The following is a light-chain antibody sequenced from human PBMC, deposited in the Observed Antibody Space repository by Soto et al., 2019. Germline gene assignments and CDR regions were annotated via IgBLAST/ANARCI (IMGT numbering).Light chain of an antibody. CDR2: WAS. J-gene: IGKJ1*01. CDR1: QSVLYTINGKNY. CDR3: QQYYSAPRT. V-gene: IGKV4-1*01. Sequence: DIVMTQSPDSLAVSLGERASINCKSSQSVLYTINGKNYLAWYQQKPGQPPKLLINWASARESGVPDRFSGSGSGTDFTLTISSLQAEDVAVYFCQQYYSAPRTFGQGTKVDIK.